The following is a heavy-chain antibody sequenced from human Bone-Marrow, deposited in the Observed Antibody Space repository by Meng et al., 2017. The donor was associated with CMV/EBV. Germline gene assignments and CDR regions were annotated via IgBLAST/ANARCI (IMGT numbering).Heavy chain of an antibody. V-gene: IGHV3-7*01. J-gene: IGHJ6*01. CDR1: GFTFSGYW. CDR2: IKQDGSDK. D-gene: IGHD2-8*01. CDR3: ARGGPCSNGVCSDYGMDV. Sequence: GESLKISCAASGFTFSGYWMNWVRQTPGKGLEWVANIKQDGSDKYYADSVKGRFTISRDNAENSLYLQMNSLRAEDTAIYYCARGGPCSNGVCSDYGMDVWGQGTTVNVSS.